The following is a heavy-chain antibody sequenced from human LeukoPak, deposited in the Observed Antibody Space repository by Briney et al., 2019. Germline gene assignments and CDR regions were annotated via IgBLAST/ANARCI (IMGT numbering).Heavy chain of an antibody. Sequence: KPSETLSLTCTVSGGSISSYYWSWIRQPPGKGLEWIGYIYYSGSTNYNPSLKSRVTISVDTSKNQFSLKLSSVTAADTAVYYCARGPPVSYYYDSSGYYYGWNYWGQGTLVTVSS. V-gene: IGHV4-59*01. J-gene: IGHJ4*02. CDR3: ARGPPVSYYYDSSGYYYGWNY. CDR2: IYYSGST. D-gene: IGHD3-22*01. CDR1: GGSISSYY.